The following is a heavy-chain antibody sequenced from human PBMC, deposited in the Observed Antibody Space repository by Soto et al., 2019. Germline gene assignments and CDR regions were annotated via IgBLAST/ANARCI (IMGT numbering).Heavy chain of an antibody. V-gene: IGHV1-69*06. CDR1: GGTFSSYA. CDR3: ARGPRDIVATMGWFDP. Sequence: SVKVSCKASGGTFSSYAISWVRQAPGQGLEWMGGIIPIFGTANYAQKFQGRVTITADKSTSTAYMELSSLRSEDTAVYYCARGPRDIVATMGWFDPWGQGTLVTVS. J-gene: IGHJ5*02. CDR2: IIPIFGTA. D-gene: IGHD5-12*01.